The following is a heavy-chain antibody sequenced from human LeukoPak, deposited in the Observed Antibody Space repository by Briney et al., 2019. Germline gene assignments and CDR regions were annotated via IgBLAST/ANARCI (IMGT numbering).Heavy chain of an antibody. D-gene: IGHD6-19*01. CDR2: IYYSGST. CDR1: GGSISSSSYY. V-gene: IGHV4-39*01. CDR3: ARQQWQPIFDY. J-gene: IGHJ4*02. Sequence: PSETLSLNCTVSGGSISSSSYYWGWIRQPPGKGLEWIGSIYYSGSTYYNPSLKSRVTISVDTSKNQFSLKLSSVTAADTAVYYCARQQWQPIFDYWGPGTLVTVSS.